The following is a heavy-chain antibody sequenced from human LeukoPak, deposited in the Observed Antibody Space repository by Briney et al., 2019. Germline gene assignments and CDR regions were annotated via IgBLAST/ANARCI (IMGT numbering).Heavy chain of an antibody. V-gene: IGHV4-31*03. J-gene: IGHJ3*02. D-gene: IGHD4-17*01. CDR1: GGSISSGGYY. Sequence: SQTLSLTCTVSGGSISSGGYYWSWIRQHPGKGLEWIGYIFFSGSTYYNPSLKSRVTISVDTSKNQCSLKLSSVTAADTAVYYCARLVPDDYGDPDAFDTWGQGTMVTVSS. CDR3: ARLVPDDYGDPDAFDT. CDR2: IFFSGST.